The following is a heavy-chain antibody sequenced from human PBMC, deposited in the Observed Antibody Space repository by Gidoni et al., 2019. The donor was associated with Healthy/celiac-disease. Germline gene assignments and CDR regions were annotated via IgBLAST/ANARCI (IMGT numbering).Heavy chain of an antibody. CDR1: GDSVSSNSAA. CDR3: AGPGGYSGYDLGAFDI. J-gene: IGHJ3*02. Sequence: QVQLQQSGPGLVKPSQTLSLTCAISGDSVSSNSAAWNRIRQSPSRGLEWLGRTYYRSKWYNDYAVSVKSRITINPDTSKNQFSLQLNSVTPEDTAVYYCAGPGGYSGYDLGAFDIWGQGTMVTVSS. V-gene: IGHV6-1*01. CDR2: TYYRSKWYN. D-gene: IGHD5-12*01.